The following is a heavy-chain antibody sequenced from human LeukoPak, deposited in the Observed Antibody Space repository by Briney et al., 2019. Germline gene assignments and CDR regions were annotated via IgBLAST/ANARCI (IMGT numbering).Heavy chain of an antibody. Sequence: GGSLRLSCAASGFTFTSYSMNWVRQAPGKGLEWVSTISGGGGSTYYADSMKGRFTISRDNSKNTLYLQVNSLRAEDTAVYYCAKGGKWDVTPFDYWGQGTLATVSS. CDR1: GFTFTSYS. J-gene: IGHJ4*02. V-gene: IGHV3-23*01. D-gene: IGHD1-26*01. CDR3: AKGGKWDVTPFDY. CDR2: ISGGGGST.